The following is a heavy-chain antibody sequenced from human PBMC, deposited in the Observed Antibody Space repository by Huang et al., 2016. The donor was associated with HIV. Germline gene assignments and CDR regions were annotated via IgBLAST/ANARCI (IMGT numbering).Heavy chain of an antibody. CDR1: GTSMTSSTFY. J-gene: IGHJ6*02. CDR2: VYLRGNT. V-gene: IGHV4-39*02. CDR3: AREVRSVDTDRPDGYYYRGLDV. D-gene: IGHD2-2*03. Sequence: QLRESGPGLVTPSETLSLTCSASGTSMTSSTFYWGWFRQPPGRGLEWIGSVYLRGNTYCNPTLKRRVTISIDTANKQYSMRLTSVTAADTAVYFCAREVRSVDTDRPDGYYYRGLDVWGQGTTVIVSS.